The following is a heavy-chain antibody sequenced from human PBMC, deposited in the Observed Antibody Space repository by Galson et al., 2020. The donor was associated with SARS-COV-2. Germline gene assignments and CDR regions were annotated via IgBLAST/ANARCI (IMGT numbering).Heavy chain of an antibody. V-gene: IGHV6-1*01. Sequence: SQTPSLTCAISGDSVSSDTATWDCIRQSPSSGLEWLGRPYYRSKWYNDYAVSVKSRITINPDTAENQFYLQLTSVTPEDTAVYFCARATYRGPSNDGVDVWGQGTTVNVSS. CDR2: PYYRSKWYN. D-gene: IGHD5-12*01. J-gene: IGHJ6*02. CDR3: ARATYRGPSNDGVDV. CDR1: GDSVSSDTAT.